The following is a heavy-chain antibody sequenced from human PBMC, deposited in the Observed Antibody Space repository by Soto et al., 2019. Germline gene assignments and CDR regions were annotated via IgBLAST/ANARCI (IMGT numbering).Heavy chain of an antibody. J-gene: IGHJ4*02. D-gene: IGHD3-22*01. CDR2: INHSGST. Sequence: SETLSLTCAVYGGPFSGYYWSWIRQPPGKGLEWIGEINHSGSTNYNPSLKSRVTISVDTSKNQFSLKLSSVTAADTAVYYCARAYDYFFDYWGQGTLVTVSS. CDR3: ARAYDYFFDY. CDR1: GGPFSGYY. V-gene: IGHV4-34*01.